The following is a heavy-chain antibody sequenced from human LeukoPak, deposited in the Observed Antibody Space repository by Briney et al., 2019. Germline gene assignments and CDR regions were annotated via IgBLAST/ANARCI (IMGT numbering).Heavy chain of an antibody. Sequence: PGGSLRLSCAASGFTFSTYGTHWVRQAPGKGLEWVAVLWYDGSNKYYADSVKGRFTISRDTSKNTLYLQMSDLRAEDTAVYYCAREGRYSSGWHNWYFDLWGRGTLVSVSS. V-gene: IGHV3-33*01. CDR3: AREGRYSSGWHNWYFDL. CDR2: LWYDGSNK. CDR1: GFTFSTYG. D-gene: IGHD6-19*01. J-gene: IGHJ2*01.